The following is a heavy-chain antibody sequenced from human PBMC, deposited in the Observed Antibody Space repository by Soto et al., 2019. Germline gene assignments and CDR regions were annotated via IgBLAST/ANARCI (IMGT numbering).Heavy chain of an antibody. CDR2: LSSSGTTI. CDR1: GVTFSDYY. Sequence: PGGSLRLSCAASGVTFSDYYMSWIRQAPGKGLEWLSYLSSSGTTIYYTDSVKGRFTISRDNAKNSLYLQMNSLRAEDTAVYYCARDHDAFDIWGQGTMVTVSS. V-gene: IGHV3-11*01. CDR3: ARDHDAFDI. J-gene: IGHJ3*02.